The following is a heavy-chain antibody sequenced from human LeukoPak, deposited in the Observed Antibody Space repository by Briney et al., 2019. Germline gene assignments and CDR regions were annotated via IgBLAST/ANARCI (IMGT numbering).Heavy chain of an antibody. CDR1: GFTFSTYA. CDR3: SREQSGTRGWYTVDY. V-gene: IGHV3-23*01. Sequence: GGSLRLSCAASGFTFSTYAITWVRQGPGKGLEWVSAIRPDADRTYYTDSVRGRFTISRDNSRSTVYLQLNILRLEDTALYYCSREQSGTRGWYTVDYWGQGTLVTVSS. D-gene: IGHD6-19*01. J-gene: IGHJ4*02. CDR2: IRPDADRT.